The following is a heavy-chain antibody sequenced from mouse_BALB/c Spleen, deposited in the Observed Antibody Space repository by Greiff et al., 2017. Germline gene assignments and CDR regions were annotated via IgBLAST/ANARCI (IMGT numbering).Heavy chain of an antibody. J-gene: IGHJ3*01. CDR3: ARFENANWGVAY. CDR1: GFTFSSFG. V-gene: IGHV5-17*02. CDR2: ISSGRSTI. Sequence: EVQLVESGGGLVQPGGSRKLSCAASGFTFSSFGMHWVRQAPEKGLEWVAYISSGRSTIYYADTVKGRFTISRDNPKNTLFLQMTSLRSEDTAMYYCARFENANWGVAYWGQGTLVTVSA.